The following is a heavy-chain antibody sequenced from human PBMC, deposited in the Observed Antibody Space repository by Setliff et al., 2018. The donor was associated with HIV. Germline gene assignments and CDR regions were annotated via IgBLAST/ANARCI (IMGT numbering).Heavy chain of an antibody. CDR3: ARHYFDSNSYCRPPFDS. J-gene: IGHJ5*01. D-gene: IGHD3-22*01. Sequence: SVKVSCKASGGTFYTHAFSWVRQAPGQRLEWMGGIIPVRGLANYARNFQGRVTITADTSTNTAYLEVVSLRSEDTAIYYCARHYFDSNSYCRPPFDSWGQGTPVTVSS. CDR1: GGTFYTHA. CDR2: IIPVRGLA. V-gene: IGHV1-69*10.